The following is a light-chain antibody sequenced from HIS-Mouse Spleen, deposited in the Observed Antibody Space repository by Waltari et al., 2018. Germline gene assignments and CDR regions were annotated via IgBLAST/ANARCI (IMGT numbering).Light chain of an antibody. CDR2: DAS. CDR3: QQRSIWPMYT. J-gene: IGKJ2*01. CDR1: QSVSIY. Sequence: EIVVPQSPATLSLSPGARATLPCRASQSVSIYLAWYQQNPGPAPRLLIYDASNRATGIPARFSGSGSGTDFTLTISSLEPEDFAVYYCQQRSIWPMYTFGQGTKLEIK. V-gene: IGKV3-11*01.